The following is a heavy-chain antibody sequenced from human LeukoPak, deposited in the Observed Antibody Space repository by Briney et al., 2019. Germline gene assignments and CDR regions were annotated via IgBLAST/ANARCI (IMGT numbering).Heavy chain of an antibody. V-gene: IGHV3-30*04. CDR1: GFTFSSYA. D-gene: IGHD1-26*01. J-gene: IGHJ3*02. Sequence: GGSLRLSCAASGFTFSSYAMHWVRQAPGKGLEWVAVISYDGNIKYYTDSVKGRFTISRDNSKNTLYLQMNSLRAEDTAVYYCARDYLMGGTTGKAFDIWGQRTMVTISS. CDR3: ARDYLMGGTTGKAFDI. CDR2: ISYDGNIK.